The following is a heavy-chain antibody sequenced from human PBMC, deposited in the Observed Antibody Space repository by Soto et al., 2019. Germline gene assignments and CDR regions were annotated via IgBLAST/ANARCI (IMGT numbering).Heavy chain of an antibody. CDR1: GYTFTGYY. CDR2: INPNSGGT. CDR3: ARVAVVPPGSWFDP. Sequence: ASVKVSCKASGYTFTGYYMHWVRQAPGQGLEWMGWINPNSGGTNYAQKFQGRVTMTRDTSISTAYMELSRLRSDDTAVYYCARVAVVPPGSWFDPWGQGTLVTVSS. V-gene: IGHV1-2*02. J-gene: IGHJ5*02. D-gene: IGHD2-2*01.